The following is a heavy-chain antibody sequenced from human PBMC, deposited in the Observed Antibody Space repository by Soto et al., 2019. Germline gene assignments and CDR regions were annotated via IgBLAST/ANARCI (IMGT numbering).Heavy chain of an antibody. D-gene: IGHD3-10*01. CDR1: GGSISGYC. CDR3: ATVWFGESQH. J-gene: IGHJ1*01. Sequence: LSLTCTVSGGSISGYCWSWIRQPPGKGLEWIGYMYNTGSTVYNPSFKSRVTISVDTSKSQFSLRLNSVTAADTAVYYCATVWFGESQHWGQGTLVTVSS. V-gene: IGHV4-59*01. CDR2: MYNTGST.